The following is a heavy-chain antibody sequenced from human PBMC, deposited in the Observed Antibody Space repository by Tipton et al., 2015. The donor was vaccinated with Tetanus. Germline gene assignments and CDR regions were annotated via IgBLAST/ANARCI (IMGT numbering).Heavy chain of an antibody. CDR2: ISYDGSNK. CDR3: ARDALYSGGYYGDWFDP. J-gene: IGHJ5*02. D-gene: IGHD1-26*01. Sequence: SLRLSCAASGFTFSSYAMHWVRQAPGKGLEWVAVISYDGSNKYYADPVKGRFTISRDNSKNTLYLQMNSLRAEDTAVYYCARDALYSGGYYGDWFDPWGQGTLVTVSS. V-gene: IGHV3-30-3*01. CDR1: GFTFSSYA.